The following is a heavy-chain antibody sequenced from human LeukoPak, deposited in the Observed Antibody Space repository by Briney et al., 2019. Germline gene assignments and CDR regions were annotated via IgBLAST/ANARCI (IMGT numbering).Heavy chain of an antibody. CDR2: INHSGST. CDR3: ARARSIQLWSLGSRFDY. D-gene: IGHD5-18*01. Sequence: SETLSLTCAVYGGSFSGYYWSWIRQPPGKGLEWIGEINHSGSTNYNPSLKSRVTISVDTSKNQFSLKLSSVTAADTAAYYCARARSIQLWSLGSRFDYWGQGTLVTVSS. CDR1: GGSFSGYY. J-gene: IGHJ4*02. V-gene: IGHV4-34*01.